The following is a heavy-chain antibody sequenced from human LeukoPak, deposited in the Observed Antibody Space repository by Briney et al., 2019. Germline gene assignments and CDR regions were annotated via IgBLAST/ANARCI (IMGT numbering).Heavy chain of an antibody. CDR1: GFTFSRYE. V-gene: IGHV3-48*03. CDR2: ISTGGSTI. Sequence: PGGSLRLSCAASGFTFSRYEMNWVRQAPGKGLEWVSYISTGGSTIYYADSVKGRFTISRDNAKNSPYLQMNSLRAEDTAVYYCARAWELPHDAFDIWGQGTMVTVSS. D-gene: IGHD1-26*01. J-gene: IGHJ3*02. CDR3: ARAWELPHDAFDI.